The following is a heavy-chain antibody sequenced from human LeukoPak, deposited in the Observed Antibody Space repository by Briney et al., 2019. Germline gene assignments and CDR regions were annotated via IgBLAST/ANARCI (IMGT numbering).Heavy chain of an antibody. Sequence: GGSLRLSCAASGLTFSTSWMSWVRQAPGTGLEWVASINQDGGEKYYVDSVKGRFTISRDNAENSLYLQMNSLRAEDTAVYYCATAASARGGDDYWGQGTLVTVSS. CDR1: GLTFSTSW. CDR2: INQDGGEK. D-gene: IGHD2-21*02. V-gene: IGHV3-7*04. CDR3: ATAASARGGDDY. J-gene: IGHJ4*02.